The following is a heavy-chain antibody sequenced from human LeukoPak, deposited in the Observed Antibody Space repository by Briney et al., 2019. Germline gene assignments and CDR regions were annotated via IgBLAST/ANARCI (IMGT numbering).Heavy chain of an antibody. Sequence: ASVKVSCKGSGYTFTSYYITWVRQAPGQGLEWMGMINPSAGSTRYAQKFQGRVTMTTDTSTSTVYMELSSLRSEDTAVYYCARLGGSSWYNWFDPWGQGTLVTVSS. CDR1: GYTFTSYY. J-gene: IGHJ5*02. CDR3: ARLGGSSWYNWFDP. V-gene: IGHV1-46*01. CDR2: INPSAGST. D-gene: IGHD6-13*01.